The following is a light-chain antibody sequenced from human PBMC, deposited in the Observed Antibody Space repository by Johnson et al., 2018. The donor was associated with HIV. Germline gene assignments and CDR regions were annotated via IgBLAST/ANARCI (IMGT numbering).Light chain of an antibody. CDR1: SSNIGKNS. CDR2: ESN. J-gene: IGLJ1*01. Sequence: QSVLTQPPSVSAAPGQKVTIPCSGSSSNIGKNSVSWYQQLPGTAPKLLIYESNKRPSGIPDRFSGSKSGTSATLGITGLQTGDEADYYCGTWDSSLSGGVFGTGTKVTVL. V-gene: IGLV1-51*02. CDR3: GTWDSSLSGGV.